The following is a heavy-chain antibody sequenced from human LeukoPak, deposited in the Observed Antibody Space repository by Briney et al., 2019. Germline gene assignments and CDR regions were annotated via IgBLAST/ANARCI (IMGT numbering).Heavy chain of an antibody. CDR2: IYYSGST. V-gene: IGHV4-59*01. D-gene: IGHD3-10*01. CDR1: GGSISSYY. Sequence: SETLSLTCTVSGGSISSYYWSWIRQPPGKGLEWIGYIYYSGSTNYNPSLKSRVTISVDTSKNQFSLKLSSVTAADTAVYYCARAAQGGVIIVFDYWGQGTLVTVSS. CDR3: ARAAQGGVIIVFDY. J-gene: IGHJ4*02.